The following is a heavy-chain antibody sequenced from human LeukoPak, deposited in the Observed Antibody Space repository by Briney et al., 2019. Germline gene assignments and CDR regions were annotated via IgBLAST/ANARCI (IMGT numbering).Heavy chain of an antibody. CDR2: IIPILGIA. D-gene: IGHD6-19*01. CDR1: GGTFSSYA. J-gene: IGHJ4*02. V-gene: IGHV1-69*04. Sequence: SVKVSCKASGGTFSSYAISWVRQAPGQGLEWMGRIIPILGIANYAQKFQGRVTITADKSTSTAYMELSSLRSEDTAVYYCVSSGWHAPFDYWGQGTLVTVSS. CDR3: VSSGWHAPFDY.